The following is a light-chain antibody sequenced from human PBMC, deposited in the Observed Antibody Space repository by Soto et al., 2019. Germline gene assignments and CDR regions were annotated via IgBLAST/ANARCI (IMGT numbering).Light chain of an antibody. Sequence: QSVLTQPPSVSGAPGQRVTTSCTGSSSNIGAGFDVHWYQQLPGTAPKLLIYGNNNRPSGVPDRFSGSKSGTSASLAITGLQAEDEADYYCQSYDISLSASGVFGGGTKLTVL. V-gene: IGLV1-40*01. J-gene: IGLJ2*01. CDR3: QSYDISLSASGV. CDR2: GNN. CDR1: SSNIGAGFD.